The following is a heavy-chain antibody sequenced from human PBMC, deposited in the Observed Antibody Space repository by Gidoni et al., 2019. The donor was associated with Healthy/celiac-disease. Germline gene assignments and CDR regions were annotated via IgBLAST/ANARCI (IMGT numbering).Heavy chain of an antibody. V-gene: IGHV3-30*18. D-gene: IGHD2-2*01. J-gene: IGHJ6*02. CDR2: ISYDGSNK. CDR3: AKLVVPADYYYYGMDV. Sequence: QVQLVESGGGVVQPGRSLRLSCAASGFTFSSYGMHWVRQAPGKRLEWVAVISYDGSNKYYADSVKGRFTISRDNSKNTLYLQMNSLRAEDTAVYYCAKLVVPADYYYYGMDVWGQGTTVTVSS. CDR1: GFTFSSYG.